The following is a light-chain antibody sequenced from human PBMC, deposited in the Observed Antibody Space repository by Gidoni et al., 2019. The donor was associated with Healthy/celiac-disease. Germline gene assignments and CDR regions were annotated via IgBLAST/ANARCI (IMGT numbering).Light chain of an antibody. CDR3: QQRSNWPPAT. J-gene: IGKJ4*01. CDR2: DAS. CDR1: QSVSSY. V-gene: IGKV3-11*01. Sequence: EIVFTQSPATLSLSPGERATLSCRASQSVSSYLAWYQQKPGQSPRLLIYDASNRAPGLPARCSGRGSGTDFTLTISSLEPEDFAVYYCQQRSNWPPATFGGGTKVEIK.